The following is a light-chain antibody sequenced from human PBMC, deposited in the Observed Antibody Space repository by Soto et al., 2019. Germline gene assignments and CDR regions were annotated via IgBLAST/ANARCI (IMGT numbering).Light chain of an antibody. J-gene: IGLJ2*01. CDR1: SSNIGSNT. CDR2: SNN. V-gene: IGLV1-44*01. CDR3: ATWDDSLNGPV. Sequence: QPVLTQPPSASGTPGQRVTISCSGSSSNIGSNTVNWYQQLPGTAPTLLIHSNNQRPSGVPDRFSGSKSGTSASLAISGLQSEDEADYSCATWDDSLNGPVFGGGTQLTVL.